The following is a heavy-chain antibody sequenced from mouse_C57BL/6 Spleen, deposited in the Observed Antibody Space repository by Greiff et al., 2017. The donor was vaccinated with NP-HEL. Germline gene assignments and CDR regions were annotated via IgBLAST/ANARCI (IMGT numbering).Heavy chain of an antibody. CDR2: INPGSGGT. J-gene: IGHJ4*01. V-gene: IGHV1-54*01. Sequence: QVQLKQSGAELVRPGTSVKVSCKASGYAFTNYLIEWVKQRPGQGLEWIGVINPGSGGTNYNEKFKGKATLTADKSSSTAYMQLSSLTSEDSAVYFCARLSSSYDYAMDYWGQGTSVTVSS. CDR3: ARLSSSYDYAMDY. CDR1: GYAFTNYL. D-gene: IGHD1-1*01.